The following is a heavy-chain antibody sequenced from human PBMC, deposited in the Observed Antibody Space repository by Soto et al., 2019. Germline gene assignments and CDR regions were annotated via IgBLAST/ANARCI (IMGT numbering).Heavy chain of an antibody. J-gene: IGHJ6*02. CDR3: TRSPQHEPKVTYHGREV. Sequence: SATLSLTCSVSGGSIISYYWSWVRQAPGKGLAWFGYFSNSGSTNYNPSLKNRVSISADTYKNRFSLERTSVTDADTAMYFCTRSPQHEPKVTYHGREVWGQGPTVTVSS. V-gene: IGHV4-59*01. CDR2: FSNSGST. D-gene: IGHD5-18*01. CDR1: GGSIISYY.